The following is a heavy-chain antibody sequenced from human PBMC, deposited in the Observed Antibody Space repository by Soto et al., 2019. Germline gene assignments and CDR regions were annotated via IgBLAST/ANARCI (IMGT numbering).Heavy chain of an antibody. J-gene: IGHJ3*02. V-gene: IGHV5-51*01. CDR1: GDSFTSYW. Sequence: PGESLKNSCRGSGDSFTSYWIGWVRKMPGKGLEWMGIIYPGDSDTRYSPSFQGQVTISADKSISTAYLQWSSLKASDTAMYYCARRAYSSSWYLGGAFDIWGQGTMVTVSS. CDR3: ARRAYSSSWYLGGAFDI. D-gene: IGHD6-13*01. CDR2: IYPGDSDT.